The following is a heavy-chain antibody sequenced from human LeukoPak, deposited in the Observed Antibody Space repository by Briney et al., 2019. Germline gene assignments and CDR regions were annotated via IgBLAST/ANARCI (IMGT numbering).Heavy chain of an antibody. CDR2: ISYDGSNK. CDR3: AREISSSWSYGMDV. V-gene: IGHV3-30-3*01. D-gene: IGHD6-13*01. J-gene: IGHJ6*02. Sequence: PGGSLRLSCAASGFTFSSYAMHWVRQAPGKGLEWVAVISYDGSNKYYADSVKGRFTISRDNAKNSLYLQMNSLRAEDTAVYYCAREISSSWSYGMDVWGQGTTVTVSS. CDR1: GFTFSSYA.